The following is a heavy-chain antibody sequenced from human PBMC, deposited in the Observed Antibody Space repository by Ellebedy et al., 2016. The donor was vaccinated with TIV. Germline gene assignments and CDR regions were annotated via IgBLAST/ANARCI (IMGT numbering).Heavy chain of an antibody. CDR1: GFIFSDYY. J-gene: IGHJ5*02. V-gene: IGHV3-11*01. CDR2: ISNSDSSI. CDR3: ARDTRFIDHQHNWFDP. D-gene: IGHD2-2*01. Sequence: GGSLRLSCAASGFIFSDYYMSWIRQAPGKGLEWLSYISNSDSSIFYADSVRGRFTISRDNAKNLLYLQMNSLRAEDTAVYYCARDTRFIDHQHNWFDPWGQGTLVTVSS.